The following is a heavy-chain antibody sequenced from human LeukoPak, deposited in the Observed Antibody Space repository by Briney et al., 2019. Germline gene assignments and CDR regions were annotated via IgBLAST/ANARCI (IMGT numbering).Heavy chain of an antibody. J-gene: IGHJ4*02. CDR1: GGTFSSHA. V-gene: IGHV1-69*13. CDR3: ARGDSGYDYGFDN. D-gene: IGHD5-12*01. CDR2: IIPIFGTT. Sequence: SVKVSCKASGGTFSSHAISWVRQAPGQGLEWVGGIIPIFGTTNYAQKFQGRVTITADESTSTGYMELRSLRSDDTAVYYCARGDSGYDYGFDNWGQGTLVTVSS.